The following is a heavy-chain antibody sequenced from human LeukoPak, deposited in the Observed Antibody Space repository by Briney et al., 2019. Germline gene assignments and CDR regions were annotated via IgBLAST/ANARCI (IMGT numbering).Heavy chain of an antibody. CDR3: ARDSGSGNNDY. J-gene: IGHJ4*02. Sequence: ASVKVSCKASGYTFTSYAIHWVCQAPGQRLEWMGWISAGNGNTKYSQNFQGRVTFISNTSATTAFMELSSLRSEDAAVYYCARDSGSGNNDYWGQGTLVTVSS. CDR2: ISAGNGNT. CDR1: GYTFTSYA. V-gene: IGHV1-3*01. D-gene: IGHD1-26*01.